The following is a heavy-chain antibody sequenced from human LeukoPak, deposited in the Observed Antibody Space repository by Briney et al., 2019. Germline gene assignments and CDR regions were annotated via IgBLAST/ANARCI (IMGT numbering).Heavy chain of an antibody. D-gene: IGHD3-16*02. J-gene: IGHJ3*02. CDR2: IYPGDSDT. V-gene: IGHV5-51*01. CDR3: ARLGWGELSIYGRRNAFNI. Sequence: GESLKISCKGSGYSFTSYWIGWVRQMPGKGLEWMGIIYPGDSDTRYSPSFQGQVTVSADKSISTAYLQWSSLKASDTAMYYCARLGWGELSIYGRRNAFNIWGQGTMVTVSS. CDR1: GYSFTSYW.